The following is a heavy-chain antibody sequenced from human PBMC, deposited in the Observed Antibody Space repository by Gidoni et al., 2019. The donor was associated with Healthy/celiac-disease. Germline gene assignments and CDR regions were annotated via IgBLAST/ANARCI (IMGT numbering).Heavy chain of an antibody. V-gene: IGHV4-34*01. Sequence: QVQLQQWGAGLLKPSETLSLTCAVYVGSFSGYYWNWIRQPPGKGLEWIGEINHSGSTNYNPSLKSRVTISGDTSKNQFSLKLSSVTAADTAVYYCAGGDVEMATQIDAFDIWGQGTMVTVSS. CDR1: VGSFSGYY. J-gene: IGHJ3*02. CDR3: AGGDVEMATQIDAFDI. D-gene: IGHD5-12*01. CDR2: INHSGST.